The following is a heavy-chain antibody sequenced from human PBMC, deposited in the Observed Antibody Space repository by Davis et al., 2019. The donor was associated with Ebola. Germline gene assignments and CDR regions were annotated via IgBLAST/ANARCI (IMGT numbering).Heavy chain of an antibody. CDR3: ANGRDAFDI. CDR1: GYTFTGYY. Sequence: ASVKVSCKASGYTFTGYYMHWVRQAPGQGLEWMGWIIPIFGTANYAQKFQGRVTMTRNTSISTAYMELSSLRSEDTAVYYCANGRDAFDIWGQGTMVTVSS. CDR2: IIPIFGTA. V-gene: IGHV1-2*02. J-gene: IGHJ3*02.